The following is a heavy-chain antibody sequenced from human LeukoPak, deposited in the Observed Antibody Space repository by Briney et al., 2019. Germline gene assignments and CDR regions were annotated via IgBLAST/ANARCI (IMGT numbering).Heavy chain of an antibody. D-gene: IGHD4-11*01. CDR2: MNPNSGET. V-gene: IGHV1-8*03. CDR3: ARVDYSNDFDI. CDR1: GYTFTRYD. J-gene: IGHJ3*02. Sequence: ASVKVSCKASGYTFTRYDINWVRQATGQGLGWMGWMNPNSGETGNAQKFQGRLTITWNTSISTAYMELSSLRSEDTAVYFCARVDYSNDFDIWGQGTMVTVSS.